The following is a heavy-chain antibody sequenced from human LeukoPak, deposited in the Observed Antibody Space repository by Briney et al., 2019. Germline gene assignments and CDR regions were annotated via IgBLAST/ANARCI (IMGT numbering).Heavy chain of an antibody. CDR3: ARSNGWYYYGMDV. CDR1: GGSISSYY. V-gene: IGHV4-59*08. J-gene: IGHJ6*02. Sequence: SETLSLTCTVSGGSISSYYWSWIRQPPGKGLEWIGYIYYSGSTNYNPSLKSRVTISVDTSKNQFSLKLSSVTAADTAVYYCARSNGWYYYGMDVWGQGTTVTVSS. CDR2: IYYSGST. D-gene: IGHD6-19*01.